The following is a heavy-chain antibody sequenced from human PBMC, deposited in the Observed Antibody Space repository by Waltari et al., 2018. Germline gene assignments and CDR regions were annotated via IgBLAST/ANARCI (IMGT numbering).Heavy chain of an antibody. V-gene: IGHV4-59*01. D-gene: IGHD6-25*01. CDR2: IYYSGST. CDR3: ARGLLRQRDYFDY. Sequence: QVQLQESGPGLVKPSETLSLTCTVSGGSISSYYWSGIRQPPGKGLEWIGYIYYSGSTNYHPSLKSRVTISVDTSKIQFSLKLSSVTAADTAVYYCARGLLRQRDYFDYWGQGTLVTVSS. CDR1: GGSISSYY. J-gene: IGHJ4*02.